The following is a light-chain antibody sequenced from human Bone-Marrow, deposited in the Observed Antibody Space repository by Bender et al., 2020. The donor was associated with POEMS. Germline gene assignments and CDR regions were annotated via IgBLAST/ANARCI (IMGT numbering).Light chain of an antibody. CDR3: CSYGGVNTWV. J-gene: IGLJ3*02. CDR1: DSNFGGNN. Sequence: QSVLTQPPSASGTPGQSVIISCSGTDSNFGGNNVNWYQHLPGSAPRLVVYSNYQRPSGVPARFSGSKSGNTASLTISGLQAEDEAEYYCCSYGGVNTWVFGGGTKLTVL. V-gene: IGLV1-44*01. CDR2: SNY.